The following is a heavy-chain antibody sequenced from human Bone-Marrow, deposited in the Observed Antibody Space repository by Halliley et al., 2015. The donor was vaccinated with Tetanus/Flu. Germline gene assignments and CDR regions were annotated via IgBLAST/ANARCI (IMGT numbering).Heavy chain of an antibody. CDR2: YSSGIA. J-gene: IGHJ4*02. D-gene: IGHD2-21*02. Sequence: YSSGIANYTPSLKSRVTMSIATSKNQFSLKLPSMTAADTAVYYCARGSGSAFCGGDCYGLDYWGQGILVTVSS. V-gene: IGHV4-4*07. CDR3: ARGSGSAFCGGDCYGLDY.